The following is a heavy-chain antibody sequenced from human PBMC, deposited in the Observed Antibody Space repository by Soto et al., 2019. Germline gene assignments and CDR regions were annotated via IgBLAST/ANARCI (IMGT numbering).Heavy chain of an antibody. D-gene: IGHD6-19*01. CDR1: GYTFTSYA. CDR3: ARVSGISVAEV. V-gene: IGHV1-3*01. CDR2: INAGNGNT. Sequence: QVQLVQSGAEVKKPGASVKGSSKASGYTFTSYAMHWVRQAPGQRLEWMGWINAGNGNTKYSQKFQGRVTITRDTSASTAYMELSSLRSEDTAVYYCARVSGISVAEVWGQGTLVTVSS. J-gene: IGHJ4*02.